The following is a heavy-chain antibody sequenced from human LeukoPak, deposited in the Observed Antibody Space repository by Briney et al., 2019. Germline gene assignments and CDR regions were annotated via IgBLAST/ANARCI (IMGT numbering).Heavy chain of an antibody. D-gene: IGHD3-22*01. Sequence: GGSLRLSCAVSGFTFSSNRMSWVRQAPGKGLEWVSSISSSSSYIYYADSVKGRFTISRDNAKNSLYLQMNSLRAEDTAVYYCARDDSSGYSDAFDIWGQGTMVTVSS. CDR2: ISSSSSYI. CDR3: ARDDSSGYSDAFDI. J-gene: IGHJ3*02. V-gene: IGHV3-21*01. CDR1: GFTFSSNR.